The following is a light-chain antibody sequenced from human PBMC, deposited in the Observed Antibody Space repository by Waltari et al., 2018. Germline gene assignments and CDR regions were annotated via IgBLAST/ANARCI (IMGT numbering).Light chain of an antibody. Sequence: QSGLAQPASASGSPGQSITIPCTGTSRDGGNSNLVSWYQQRPGKAPRLLSYEVTKRAPGTADRFSASKSGNTASLSISGLQAQEDEADYYCCSYVGLGTYVFGTGTKVTV. CDR1: SRDGGNSNL. CDR2: EVT. CDR3: CSYVGLGTYV. V-gene: IGLV2-23*02. J-gene: IGLJ1*01.